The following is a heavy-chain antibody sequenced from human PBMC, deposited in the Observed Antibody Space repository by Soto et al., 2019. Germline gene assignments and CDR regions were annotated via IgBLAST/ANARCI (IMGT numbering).Heavy chain of an antibody. Sequence: QVQLLESGGGVVQPGRSLRLSCAASGFTFSSYAMHWVRQAPGKGLEWVAVISYDGSNKYYADSVKGRFTISRDNSKNTLYLQMNSLRAEDTAVYYCARDRLRYNWNDFPYYYYGMDAWGQGTTVTVSS. CDR1: GFTFSSYA. J-gene: IGHJ6*02. CDR3: ARDRLRYNWNDFPYYYYGMDA. D-gene: IGHD1-1*01. CDR2: ISYDGSNK. V-gene: IGHV3-30-3*01.